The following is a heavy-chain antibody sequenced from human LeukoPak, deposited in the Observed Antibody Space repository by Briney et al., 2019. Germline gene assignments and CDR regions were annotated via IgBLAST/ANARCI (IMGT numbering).Heavy chain of an antibody. Sequence: GSLRLSCAASGFTFSSYAMSWVRKPPGKGLEWIGEINHSGSTNYNPSLKRRVTISVDTSKNQFSLKLSSVTAADTAVYYCARQNPRGYSGYVLLWGQGTLVTVSS. CDR1: GFTFSSYA. CDR2: INHSGST. D-gene: IGHD5-12*01. J-gene: IGHJ4*02. CDR3: ARQNPRGYSGYVLL. V-gene: IGHV4-34*01.